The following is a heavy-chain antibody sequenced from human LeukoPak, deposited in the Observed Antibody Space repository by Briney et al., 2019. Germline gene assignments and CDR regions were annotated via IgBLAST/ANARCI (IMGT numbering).Heavy chain of an antibody. CDR3: ARNTTTVDDRRAFDY. J-gene: IGHJ4*02. V-gene: IGHV4-39*01. D-gene: IGHD4-23*01. Sequence: KPSETLSLTCTVSGGSISSSRYYWGWIRQPPGKGLEWIGSIYYSGSTFYNPSLKSRVTISVDTSKNQFSLKLSSVTAADTAVYYCARNTTTVDDRRAFDYWGQGTLVTVSS. CDR2: IYYSGST. CDR1: GGSISSSRYY.